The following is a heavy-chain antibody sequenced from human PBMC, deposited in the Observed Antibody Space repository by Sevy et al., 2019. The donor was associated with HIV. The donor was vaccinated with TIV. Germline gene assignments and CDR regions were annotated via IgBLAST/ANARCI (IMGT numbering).Heavy chain of an antibody. CDR1: GFTFSVYW. CDR2: IKGDGSDK. J-gene: IGHJ4*02. V-gene: IGHV3-7*01. CDR3: AHETIGRFVS. D-gene: IGHD3-16*01. Sequence: GGSLRLSCAASGFTFSVYWMNWVRQAPGKGLEWVANIKGDGSDKNYVDSVEGRLTISRDNGKNLLYLQMNSLRVEDTAVYYCAHETIGRFVSWGQGTLVTVSS.